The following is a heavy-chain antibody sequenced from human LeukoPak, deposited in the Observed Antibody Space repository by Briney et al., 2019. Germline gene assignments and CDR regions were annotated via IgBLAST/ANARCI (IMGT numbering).Heavy chain of an antibody. J-gene: IGHJ4*02. D-gene: IGHD6-13*01. V-gene: IGHV3-53*01. CDR3: ARDLAAGGTYPHY. CDR2: IYSDGST. CDR1: GFTVSSNY. Sequence: LAGGSLRLSCAASGFTVSSNYMSWVRQAPGKGPEWVSVIYSDGSTYYADSVKGRLTISRDTSKNTLYLQMNSLRTEDTAVYYCARDLAAGGTYPHYWGQGTLVSVSS.